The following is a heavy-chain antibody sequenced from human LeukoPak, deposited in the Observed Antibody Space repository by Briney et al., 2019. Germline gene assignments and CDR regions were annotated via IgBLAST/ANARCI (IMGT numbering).Heavy chain of an antibody. CDR1: GFTFSSYS. Sequence: PGGPLRLSCAASGFTFSSYSMNWVRQAPGKGLEWVSSISSSSSYIYYADSVKGRFTISRDNAKNSLYLQMNSLRAEDTAVYYCARDADTAMVCDYWGQGTLVTVSS. CDR2: ISSSSSYI. V-gene: IGHV3-21*01. J-gene: IGHJ4*02. CDR3: ARDADTAMVCDY. D-gene: IGHD5-18*01.